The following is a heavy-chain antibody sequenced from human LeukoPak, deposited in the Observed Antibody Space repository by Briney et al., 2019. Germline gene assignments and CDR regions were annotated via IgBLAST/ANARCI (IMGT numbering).Heavy chain of an antibody. J-gene: IGHJ4*02. V-gene: IGHV4-59*01. CDR3: ARGRCGYNVEFDY. CDR1: GGSISSYY. D-gene: IGHD3-22*01. Sequence: SETLSLTCTVSGGSISSYYWSWIRQPPGKGLEYIGYIYNSGSTNYNPSLKSRVTISVDTSKNQFSLKLSSVTAADTAVYYCARGRCGYNVEFDYWGQGTLVTVSS. CDR2: IYNSGST.